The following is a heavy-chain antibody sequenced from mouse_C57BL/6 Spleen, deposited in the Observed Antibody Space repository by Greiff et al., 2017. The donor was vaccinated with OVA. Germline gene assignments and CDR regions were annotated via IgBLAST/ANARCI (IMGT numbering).Heavy chain of an antibody. J-gene: IGHJ3*01. Sequence: VQLLESGAELAQPGASVKLSCKASGYTFTSYWMHWVKQRPGQGLEWIGYINPSSGYTKYNQKFKDQSTLSADKSASTADMQLSSLTYEDSAVYYCARLDDYEAWFAYWGQGTLVTVSA. CDR3: ARLDDYEAWFAY. V-gene: IGHV1-7*01. D-gene: IGHD2-4*01. CDR1: GYTFTSYW. CDR2: INPSSGYT.